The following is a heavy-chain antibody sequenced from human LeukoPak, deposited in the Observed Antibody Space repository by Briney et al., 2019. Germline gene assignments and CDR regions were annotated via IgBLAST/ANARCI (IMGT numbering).Heavy chain of an antibody. Sequence: PSETLSLTCSVSGASISSSYWSWIRQPPGKELEWIAYIHYNGNTNYNPSLKSRVTLSLDTSKNQLSLKLSSVTAADTAVYYCTRGSTGRFDPWGQGTLVTVSS. J-gene: IGHJ5*02. D-gene: IGHD2-2*01. CDR3: TRGSTGRFDP. V-gene: IGHV4-59*01. CDR1: GASISSSY. CDR2: IHYNGNT.